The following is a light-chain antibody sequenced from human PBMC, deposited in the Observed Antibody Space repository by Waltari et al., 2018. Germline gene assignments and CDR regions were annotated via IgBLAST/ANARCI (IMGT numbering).Light chain of an antibody. CDR2: AVS. J-gene: IGKJ4*01. CDR1: RTVTSH. V-gene: IGKV1-39*01. Sequence: IQMTQSPSSLSASVGDRLTVTCRASRTVTSHLHWHQQKSGKAPKLLIYAVSTLEPGVPSRFSGSGSGTDFNLTISSLQPEDFATYYCQQSYSSQRTFGGGTKVE. CDR3: QQSYSSQRT.